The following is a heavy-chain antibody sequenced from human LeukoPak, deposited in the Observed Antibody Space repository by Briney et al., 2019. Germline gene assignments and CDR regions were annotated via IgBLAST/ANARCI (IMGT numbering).Heavy chain of an antibody. Sequence: PGGSLRLSCAASGFTFSDYNMRWIRQAPGKGLEWVSSISRSGSTKYYADSVKGRFTISRDNAKNSLFLQMNSLRAEDTAVYYCAREGFVGATSAFDIWGQGTMVTVSS. CDR3: AREGFVGATSAFDI. CDR2: ISRSGSTK. D-gene: IGHD1-26*01. V-gene: IGHV3-11*01. CDR1: GFTFSDYN. J-gene: IGHJ3*02.